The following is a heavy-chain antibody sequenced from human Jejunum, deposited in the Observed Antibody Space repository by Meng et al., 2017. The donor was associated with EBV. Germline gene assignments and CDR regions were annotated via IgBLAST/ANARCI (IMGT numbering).Heavy chain of an antibody. D-gene: IGHD6-19*01. CDR2: GSAYNGNT. CDR1: GYTITNYA. Sequence: QGQRVQSGAEVKKPGASMKVSCQASGYTITNYAFHWRRQGPGQGFEWMGLGSAYNGNTEYPQKFQGRGAMTTDTSTTTVYMELRSLRPDDTATDYCVRTRVYSSGFSDFWGQGTLVTVSS. CDR3: VRTRVYSSGFSDF. J-gene: IGHJ4*02. V-gene: IGHV1-18*01.